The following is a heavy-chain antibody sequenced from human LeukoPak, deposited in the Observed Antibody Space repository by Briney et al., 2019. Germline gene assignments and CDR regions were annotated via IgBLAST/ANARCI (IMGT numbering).Heavy chain of an antibody. J-gene: IGHJ4*02. CDR2: INPSSGST. CDR1: GYTFTIYY. D-gene: IGHD5-18*01. V-gene: IGHV1-46*01. CDR3: ARGYTYGDY. Sequence: ASVRVSCKASGYTFTIYYMHWVRQAPGQGGEWMGIINPSSGSTSYSQNFQGRVTMTRDTSSSTVNMELSSLRSEDTAVYYCARGYTYGDYWGQGTLVTVSS.